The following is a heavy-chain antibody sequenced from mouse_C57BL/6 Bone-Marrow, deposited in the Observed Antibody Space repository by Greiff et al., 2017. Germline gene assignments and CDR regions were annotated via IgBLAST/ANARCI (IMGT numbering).Heavy chain of an antibody. Sequence: EVQLQESGPGLVKPSQSLSLTCSVTGYSITSGYYWNWIRQFPGNKLEWMGYISYDGSNNYNPSLKNRISITRDTAKNQFFLKLNSVTTEATATYYCARGLYYGYDGGYYFDYWGQGTTLTVSS. J-gene: IGHJ2*01. CDR3: ARGLYYGYDGGYYFDY. D-gene: IGHD2-2*01. CDR2: ISYDGSN. CDR1: GYSITSGYY. V-gene: IGHV3-6*01.